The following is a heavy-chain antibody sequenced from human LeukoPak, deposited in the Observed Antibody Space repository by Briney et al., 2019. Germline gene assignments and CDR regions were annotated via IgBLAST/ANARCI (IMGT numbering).Heavy chain of an antibody. D-gene: IGHD3-16*01. CDR2: IHYSGST. J-gene: IGHJ4*02. Sequence: SETLSLTCTVSDDSINDNYWSWIRQPPGKELECIGYIHYSGSTNYNPSLKSRVTISIDTSKNQFSLKLNSVTAADTAVYYCARRGLNRQNFDYWGQGTLVTVSS. V-gene: IGHV4-59*08. CDR3: ARRGLNRQNFDY. CDR1: DDSINDNY.